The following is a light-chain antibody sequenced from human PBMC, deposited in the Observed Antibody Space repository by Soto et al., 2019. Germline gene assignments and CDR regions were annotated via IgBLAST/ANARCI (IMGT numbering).Light chain of an antibody. CDR3: GVWDDSVNVRYL. CDR1: SSNIGSNS. CDR2: SNS. Sequence: QSLLTQPPSASGTPGQRVTISCSGSSSNIGSNSVNWYQQVPGTAPKILIYSNSQRPSGVPDRFSGSKSGTSASLAISGLQSEDEADYYCGVWDDSVNVRYLFGTGTKLTVL. J-gene: IGLJ1*01. V-gene: IGLV1-44*01.